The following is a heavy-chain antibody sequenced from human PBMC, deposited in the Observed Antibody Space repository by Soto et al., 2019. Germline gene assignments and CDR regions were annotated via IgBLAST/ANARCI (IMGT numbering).Heavy chain of an antibody. V-gene: IGHV3-7*04. D-gene: IGHD3-10*01. Sequence: EVQLVESGGGLVQPGGSLRLSCAASGFTFSSYWMSWVRQAPGKGLEWVANIKEDGSERYYVDSVKGRFTISRDNAKNSLYLLMSSLRAEDTAVYYCARATGADKEDYWGQGTLVTVSS. CDR1: GFTFSSYW. CDR3: ARATGADKEDY. CDR2: IKEDGSER. J-gene: IGHJ4*02.